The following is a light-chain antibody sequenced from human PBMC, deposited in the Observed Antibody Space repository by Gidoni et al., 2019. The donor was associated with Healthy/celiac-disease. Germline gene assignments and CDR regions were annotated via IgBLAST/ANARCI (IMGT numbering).Light chain of an antibody. V-gene: IGKV3-20*01. CDR1: QSVSSSY. CDR3: QQYGSSPPSYT. Sequence: EIVLTQSPGTLSLSPGERATLSCRASQSVSSSYLAWYQQKPGQAPRLLIYGASSRATGIPDRFSGSGSGTDFTLTISRLEPEDFAVDYCQQYGSSPPSYTFGQXTKLEIK. J-gene: IGKJ2*01. CDR2: GAS.